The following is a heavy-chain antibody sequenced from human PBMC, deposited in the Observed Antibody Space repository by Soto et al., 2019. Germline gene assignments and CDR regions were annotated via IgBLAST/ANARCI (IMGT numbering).Heavy chain of an antibody. CDR2: IYYSGST. CDR1: GGSISSYY. J-gene: IGHJ3*02. Sequence: SETLSLTCTVSGGSISSYYWSWIRQPPGKGLEWIGYIYYSGSTNYNPSLKSRVTISVDTSKNRFSLKLSSVTAADTAVYYCARGRGGWFINQLLNAFDIWGQGTMVTVSS. V-gene: IGHV4-59*01. CDR3: ARGRGGWFINQLLNAFDI. D-gene: IGHD2-2*01.